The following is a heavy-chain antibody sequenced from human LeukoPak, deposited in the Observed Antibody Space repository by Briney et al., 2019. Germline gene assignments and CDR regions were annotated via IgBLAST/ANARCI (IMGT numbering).Heavy chain of an antibody. CDR3: ARENVYYYQMDV. Sequence: SETLSLTCTVSGGSISSYYWSWIRQPPGKGLEWIAYIYYTGSTNYNPSLKSRVTISVDTSKNQFSLKLSSVTAADTAMYYCARENVYYYQMDVWGKGTTVTVPS. CDR2: IYYTGST. J-gene: IGHJ6*04. D-gene: IGHD2-2*01. V-gene: IGHV4-59*01. CDR1: GGSISSYY.